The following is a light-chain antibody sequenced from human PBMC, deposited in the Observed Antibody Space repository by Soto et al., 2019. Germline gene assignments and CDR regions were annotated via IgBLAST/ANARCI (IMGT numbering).Light chain of an antibody. J-gene: IGKJ5*01. CDR2: GAS. CDR1: QSVSSSY. V-gene: IGKV3-20*01. Sequence: EIGLTQSAGTLSLSPGERATLSCRASQSVSSSYLAWYQQKPGQAPRLLIYGASSRATGIPDRFSGSGSGKDFTLTISRLEPEDFAVYYCQQYGSSFGQGTRLEIK. CDR3: QQYGSS.